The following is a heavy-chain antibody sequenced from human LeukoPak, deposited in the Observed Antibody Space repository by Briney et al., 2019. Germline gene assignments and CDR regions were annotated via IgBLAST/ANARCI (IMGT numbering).Heavy chain of an antibody. V-gene: IGHV4-39*07. CDR2: INHSGST. CDR1: GGSISSTTYY. D-gene: IGHD2-21*01. CDR3: ARGSMDGDYFDY. Sequence: SETLSLTCIVSGGSISSTTYYWGWIRQPPGKGLEWIGEINHSGSTNYNPSLKSRVTISVDTSKNQFSLKLSSVTAADTAVYYCARGSMDGDYFDYWGQGTLVTVSS. J-gene: IGHJ4*02.